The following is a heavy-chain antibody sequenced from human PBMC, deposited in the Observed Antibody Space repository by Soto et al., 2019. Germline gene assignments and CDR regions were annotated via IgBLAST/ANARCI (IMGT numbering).Heavy chain of an antibody. Sequence: QVQLVQSGAEVKKPGSSVKVSCKASGGTFSSYAISWVRQAPGQGLEWMGGIIPIFGTANYAQKFQGRVTITAEESTSTAYMELSSLRSEDTAVYYCARDPVEMDTTRDSNYYYYGMDVWGQGTTVTVSS. CDR3: ARDPVEMDTTRDSNYYYYGMDV. V-gene: IGHV1-69*12. J-gene: IGHJ6*02. CDR1: GGTFSSYA. CDR2: IIPIFGTA. D-gene: IGHD5-18*01.